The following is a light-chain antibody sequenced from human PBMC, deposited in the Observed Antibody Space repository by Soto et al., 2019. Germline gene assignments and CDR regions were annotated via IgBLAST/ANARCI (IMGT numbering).Light chain of an antibody. CDR3: QQYESLPRT. Sequence: EIVLTQSPGTLSLSPGERATLSCRASQSVLRTHLAWYQHKPGQAPRLLIYGASSRATGIPDRFSGSGSGTDFTLTISRLKPEDFAVYYCQQYESLPRTFGQGTKVEIK. CDR1: QSVLRTH. CDR2: GAS. V-gene: IGKV3-20*01. J-gene: IGKJ1*01.